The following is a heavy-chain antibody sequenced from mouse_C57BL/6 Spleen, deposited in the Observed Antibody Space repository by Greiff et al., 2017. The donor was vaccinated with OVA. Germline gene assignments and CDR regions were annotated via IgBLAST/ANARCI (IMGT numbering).Heavy chain of an antibody. D-gene: IGHD1-1*01. CDR2: ISDGGSYT. CDR1: GFTFSSYA. Sequence: EVMLVESGGGLVKPGGSLKLSCAASGFTFSSYAMSWVRQTPEKRLEWVATISDGGSYTYYPDNVKGRFTISRDNAKNNLYLQMSHLKSEDTAMYYCASLYYYGSSRYFDVWGTGTTVTVSS. CDR3: ASLYYYGSSRYFDV. J-gene: IGHJ1*03. V-gene: IGHV5-4*03.